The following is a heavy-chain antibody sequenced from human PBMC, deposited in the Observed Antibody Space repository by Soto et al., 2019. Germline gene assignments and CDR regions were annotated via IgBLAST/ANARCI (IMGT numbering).Heavy chain of an antibody. J-gene: IGHJ5*02. CDR1: GFTFSSYS. D-gene: IGHD6-19*01. CDR2: ISSSSSTI. Sequence: EVPLVESGGGLVQPGGSLRLSCAASGFTFSSYSMNWVRQAPGKGLEWVSYISSSSSTIYYADSVKGRFTISRDNAKNSLYLQMNSLRAEDTAVYYCARERIAVAGLNWFDPWGQGTLVTVSS. V-gene: IGHV3-48*01. CDR3: ARERIAVAGLNWFDP.